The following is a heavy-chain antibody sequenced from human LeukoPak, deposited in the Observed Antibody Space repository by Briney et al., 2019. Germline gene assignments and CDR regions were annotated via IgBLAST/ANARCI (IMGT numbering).Heavy chain of an antibody. V-gene: IGHV4-39*07. CDR3: ARMTMMLDAFDI. D-gene: IGHD4/OR15-4a*01. J-gene: IGHJ3*02. Sequence: PSETLSLTCTVSGGSISSSSYYWGWIRQPPGKGLEWIGSIYYSGSTYYNPSLKSRVTISVDTSKNQFSLKLSSVTAADTAVYYCARMTMMLDAFDIWGQGTMVTVSS. CDR1: GGSISSSSYY. CDR2: IYYSGST.